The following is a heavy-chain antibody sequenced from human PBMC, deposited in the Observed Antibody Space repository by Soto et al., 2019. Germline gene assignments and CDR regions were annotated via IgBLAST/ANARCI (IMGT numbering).Heavy chain of an antibody. Sequence: SETLSLTCAVYGGSFSGYYWSWIRQPPGKGLEWIGEINHSGSTNYNPSLKSRVTISVDTSKNQFSLKLSSVTAADTAVYYCARGGSLAGTFVGYNWFDPWGQGTLVTVSP. CDR3: ARGGSLAGTFVGYNWFDP. CDR1: GGSFSGYY. V-gene: IGHV4-34*01. J-gene: IGHJ5*02. D-gene: IGHD6-13*01. CDR2: INHSGST.